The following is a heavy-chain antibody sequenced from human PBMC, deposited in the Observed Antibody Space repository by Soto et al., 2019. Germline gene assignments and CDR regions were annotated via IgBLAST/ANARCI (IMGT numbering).Heavy chain of an antibody. CDR2: IYYSGST. Sequence: SETLSLTCTVSGGSITSYYWNWIRQPPGKGLEWIGYIYYSGSTNYNPSLKSRVSLSVDTSKNQFSLKVYSVTAADTAVYYCARDRDGYNYFDYWGQGTLVTVSS. CDR1: GGSITSYY. CDR3: ARDRDGYNYFDY. D-gene: IGHD5-12*01. J-gene: IGHJ4*02. V-gene: IGHV4-59*01.